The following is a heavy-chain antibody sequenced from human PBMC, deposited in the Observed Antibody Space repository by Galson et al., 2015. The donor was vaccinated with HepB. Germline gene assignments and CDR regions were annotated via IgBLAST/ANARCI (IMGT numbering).Heavy chain of an antibody. CDR3: ARDRYGSYSGLSIDY. Sequence: SVKVSCKASGYTFTSYGISWVRQAPGQGLEWMGWISAYNGNTNYAQKLQGRVTMTTDTSTSTAYMELRSLRSDDTAVYYCARDRYGSYSGLSIDYWGQGTLVTVSS. CDR2: ISAYNGNT. J-gene: IGHJ4*02. CDR1: GYTFTSYG. V-gene: IGHV1-18*01. D-gene: IGHD1-26*01.